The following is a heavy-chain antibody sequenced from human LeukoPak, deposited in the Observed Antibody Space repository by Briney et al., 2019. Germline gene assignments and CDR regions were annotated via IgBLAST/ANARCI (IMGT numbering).Heavy chain of an antibody. CDR3: AKFNRDLNGAVTGSRYFDY. Sequence: GGSLRLSCTTSGFIFSDYYMSWIRQAAGKGLDWVSAISGSGGSTYYADSVKGRFTILRDNSKNTLYLQMNSLRAEDTAVSYCAKFNRDLNGAVTGSRYFDYWGQGTLVTVSS. J-gene: IGHJ4*02. CDR1: GFIFSDYY. V-gene: IGHV3-23*01. CDR2: ISGSGGST. D-gene: IGHD2-15*01.